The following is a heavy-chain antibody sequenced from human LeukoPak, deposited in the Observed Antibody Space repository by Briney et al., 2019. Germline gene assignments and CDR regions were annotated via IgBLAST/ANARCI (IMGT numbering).Heavy chain of an antibody. J-gene: IGHJ5*02. CDR2: FDPEDGET. Sequence: ASVKVSCKVSGYTLTELSMHWVRQAPGKGLEWMGGFDPEDGETIYAQKFQGRVTMTEDTSTDTAYMELSSLRSEDTAVYYCATLLRLGYYTSGSYRCFSPWGQGTLVTVSS. CDR3: ATLLRLGYYTSGSYRCFSP. CDR1: GYTLTELS. V-gene: IGHV1-24*01. D-gene: IGHD3-10*01.